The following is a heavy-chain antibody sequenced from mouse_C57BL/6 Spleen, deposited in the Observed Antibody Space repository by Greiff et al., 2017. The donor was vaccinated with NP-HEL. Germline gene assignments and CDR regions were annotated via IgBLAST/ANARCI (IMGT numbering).Heavy chain of an antibody. CDR3: ASPYGYGGDWYFDV. V-gene: IGHV2-9-1*01. D-gene: IGHD2-2*01. Sequence: VKLMESGPGLVAPSQRLSITCTVSGFSLTSYAISWVRQPPGKGLEWLGVIWTGGGTNYNSALKSRLSISKDNSKSQVFLKMNSLQTDDTARYYCASPYGYGGDWYFDVWGTGTTVTVSS. CDR1: GFSLTSYA. J-gene: IGHJ1*03. CDR2: IWTGGGT.